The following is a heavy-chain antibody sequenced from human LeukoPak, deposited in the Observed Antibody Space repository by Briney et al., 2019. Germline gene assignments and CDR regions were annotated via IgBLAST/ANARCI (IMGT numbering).Heavy chain of an antibody. CDR3: ARGEDGYNPFNY. J-gene: IGHJ4*02. CDR2: IYYSGST. V-gene: IGHV4-59*01. CDR1: GGSISSNY. D-gene: IGHD5-24*01. Sequence: SETLSLTCTVSGGSISSNYWSWIRQPPGKGLEWIGYIYYSGSTNYNPSLKSRVTISLDTSKNQFSLKLSSVTAADTAVYYCARGEDGYNPFNYWGQGTLVTVSS.